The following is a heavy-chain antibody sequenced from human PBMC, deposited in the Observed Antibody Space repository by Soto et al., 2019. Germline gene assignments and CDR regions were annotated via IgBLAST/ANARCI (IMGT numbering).Heavy chain of an antibody. CDR2: FSSKGTS. V-gene: IGHV4-34*10. CDR3: ARDMHAGFTHYFDP. Sequence: PSETLSLTCAVYGGSLTDNYWNWVRQPPGKGLEWIGEFSSKGTSNYNPSLKSRVTMSLDTSKNQVSLQLTSVTAADTAVYYCARDMHAGFTHYFDPWGQGTLVTVSS. J-gene: IGHJ5*02. CDR1: GGSLTDNY. D-gene: IGHD1-26*01.